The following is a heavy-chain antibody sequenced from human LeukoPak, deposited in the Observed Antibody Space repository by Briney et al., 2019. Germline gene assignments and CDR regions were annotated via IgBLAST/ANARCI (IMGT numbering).Heavy chain of an antibody. CDR1: GFTFSDYG. J-gene: IGHJ3*02. Sequence: GGSLRLSCAASGFTFSDYGMHWVRQAPGKGLEWVAVISYDRSHIYYADSVKGRFTISRDSSKNTLYLQMNSLRAEDTAVYYCAKVPWGAPRLAFDIGGQGKMFTVS. V-gene: IGHV3-30*18. CDR3: AKVPWGAPRLAFDI. D-gene: IGHD3-16*01. CDR2: ISYDRSHI.